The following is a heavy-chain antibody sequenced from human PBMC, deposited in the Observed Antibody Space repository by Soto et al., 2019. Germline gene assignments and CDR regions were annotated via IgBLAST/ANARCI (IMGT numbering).Heavy chain of an antibody. Sequence: EVHLLESGGGLVQPGGSLRLSCAASGFTFTSYAMSWVRQAPRKGLEWVSGISGSGGTTHYADSVKGRFIISRDSSKSTLYLQMNSLRAEDTAVYYCAKDRYCSSTSCYAGFAYWGQGTLVTVSS. D-gene: IGHD2-2*01. CDR2: ISGSGGTT. CDR1: GFTFTSYA. J-gene: IGHJ4*02. CDR3: AKDRYCSSTSCYAGFAY. V-gene: IGHV3-23*01.